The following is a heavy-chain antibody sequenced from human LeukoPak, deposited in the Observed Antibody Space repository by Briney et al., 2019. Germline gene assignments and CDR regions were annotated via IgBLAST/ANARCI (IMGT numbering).Heavy chain of an antibody. V-gene: IGHV4-39*01. Sequence: SETLSLTCTVSGGSISSSSYYWGWIRQPPGKGLEWIGSIYYSGSTYYNPSLKSRVTISVDTSTNQFSLKLSSVTAADTAVYYCARLADRVVEVDYWGQGTLVAVSS. CDR1: GGSISSSSYY. CDR2: IYYSGST. D-gene: IGHD5-12*01. J-gene: IGHJ4*02. CDR3: ARLADRVVEVDY.